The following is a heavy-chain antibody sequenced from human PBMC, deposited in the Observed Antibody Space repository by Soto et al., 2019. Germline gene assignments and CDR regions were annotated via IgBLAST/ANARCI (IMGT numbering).Heavy chain of an antibody. D-gene: IGHD2-15*01. CDR2: IYYSGST. J-gene: IGHJ4*02. Sequence: SETLSLTCTVSGGSISSSSYYWGWIRQPPGKGLEWIGSIYYSGSTYYNPSLKSRVTISVDTSKNQFSLKLSSVTAADTAVYYCARGFDIVVVVPWALWGQGTLVTVSS. CDR1: GGSISSSSYY. V-gene: IGHV4-39*01. CDR3: ARGFDIVVVVPWAL.